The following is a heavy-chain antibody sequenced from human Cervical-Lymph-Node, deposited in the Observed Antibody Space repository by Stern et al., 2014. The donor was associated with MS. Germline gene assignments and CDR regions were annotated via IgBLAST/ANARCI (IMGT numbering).Heavy chain of an antibody. Sequence: VQLVESGAEVKKPGASVTVSCTASGYTFTDYYLHWVRQAPRQGLEWMGRINPHSGDTTYAQNFQGRVTLTWDTSISTAYMEVSGLRSDDTAVFYCARGRERGGNSAFDHWGQGTLVTVSS. CDR3: ARGRERGGNSAFDH. D-gene: IGHD4-23*01. CDR1: GYTFTDYY. J-gene: IGHJ4*02. CDR2: INPHSGDT. V-gene: IGHV1-2*06.